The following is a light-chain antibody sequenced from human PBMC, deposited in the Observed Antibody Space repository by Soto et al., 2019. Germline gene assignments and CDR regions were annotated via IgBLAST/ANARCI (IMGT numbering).Light chain of an antibody. J-gene: IGKJ1*01. V-gene: IGKV3-15*01. CDR2: GAS. CDR3: QQYNNWRT. CDR1: QSVSSN. Sequence: EIVMTQSPATLSVSPGERATLSCRASQSVSSNLAWYQQKPGQAPRLLIYGASTRATGIPARFSGSGSGTEFTLTNSSLQSEDFAVYYCQQYNNWRTFGQGTKVDIK.